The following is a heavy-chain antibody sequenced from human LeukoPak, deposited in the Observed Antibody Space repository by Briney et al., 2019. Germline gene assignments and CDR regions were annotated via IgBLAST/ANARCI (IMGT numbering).Heavy chain of an antibody. V-gene: IGHV4-34*01. CDR1: GGSFSGYY. Sequence: SETLSLTCAVYGGSFSGYYWSWIRQPPGKGLEWIGEINHSGSTNYNPSLKSRVTISVDTSKNQSSLKLSSVTAADTAVYYCARGIGGYSYGPADWFDPWGQGTLVTVSS. CDR2: INHSGST. CDR3: ARGIGGYSYGPADWFDP. J-gene: IGHJ5*02. D-gene: IGHD5-18*01.